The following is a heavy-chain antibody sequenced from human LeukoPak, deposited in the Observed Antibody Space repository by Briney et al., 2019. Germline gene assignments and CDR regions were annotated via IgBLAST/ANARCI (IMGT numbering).Heavy chain of an antibody. D-gene: IGHD3-10*01. CDR1: GFTFSDYY. CDR3: ARSDLVWFGESLFDY. V-gene: IGHV3-11*04. CDR2: ISSSGSTI. J-gene: IGHJ4*02. Sequence: PGGSLRLSCAASGFTFSDYYMSWIRQAPGKGLEWVSYISSSGSTIYYADSVKGRFTISRDNAKNSLYLQMNSLVAEDTAIYYCARSDLVWFGESLFDYWGQGTLVTVSS.